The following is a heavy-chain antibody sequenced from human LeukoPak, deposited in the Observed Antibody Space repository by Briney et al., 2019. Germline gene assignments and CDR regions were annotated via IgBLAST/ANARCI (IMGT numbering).Heavy chain of an antibody. J-gene: IGHJ4*02. CDR3: ARHSGMAAGDY. CDR1: GYSISSGYY. V-gene: IGHV4-38-2*01. Sequence: SETLSLTCAVSGYSISSGYYWDWIRQPPGKGLEWIGTIYHSGSTYYNPSLKSRLTISVDTSKNQFSLKLSSVTAADTAVYYCARHSGMAAGDYWGQGTLVTVSS. CDR2: IYHSGST. D-gene: IGHD6-13*01.